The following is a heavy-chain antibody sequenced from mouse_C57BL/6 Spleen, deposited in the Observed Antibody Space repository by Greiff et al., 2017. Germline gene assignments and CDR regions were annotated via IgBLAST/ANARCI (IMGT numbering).Heavy chain of an antibody. CDR3: ARPQFDYAWFAY. Sequence: VQLKESGPELVKPGASVKMSCKASGYTFTDYNMHWVKQSHGKSLEWIGYINPNNGGTSYNQKFKGKATLTVNKSSSTAYMELRSLTSEDSAVYYCARPQFDYAWFAYWGQGTLVTVSA. J-gene: IGHJ3*01. CDR1: GYTFTDYN. D-gene: IGHD2-4*01. CDR2: INPNNGGT. V-gene: IGHV1-22*01.